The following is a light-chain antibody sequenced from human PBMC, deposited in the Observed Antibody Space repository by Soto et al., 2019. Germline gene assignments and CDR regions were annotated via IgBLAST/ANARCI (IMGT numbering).Light chain of an antibody. Sequence: DIQMTQSPSAMSASGRGRVSITCRASHDIFNCLAWFQRKPGKVPKRLIFAASSLQSGVPSRFSGSGSGTEFTLTISSLQPDDFATYYCQQYHSYLWTFGQGTKVDIK. CDR1: HDIFNC. CDR3: QQYHSYLWT. CDR2: AAS. V-gene: IGKV1-17*03. J-gene: IGKJ1*01.